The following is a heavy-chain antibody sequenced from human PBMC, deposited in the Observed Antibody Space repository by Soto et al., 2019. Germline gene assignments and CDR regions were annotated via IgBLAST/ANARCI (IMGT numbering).Heavy chain of an antibody. D-gene: IGHD3-16*01. J-gene: IGHJ4*02. V-gene: IGHV1-8*01. CDR2: MNPNSGNT. CDR1: GYTFTSYD. CDR3: ASERGRGGANY. Sequence: QVQLVQSGAEVKKPGASVKVSCKASGYTFTSYDINWVRQATGQGLEWMGWMNPNSGNTGYAQKCQGRVTLTRNTSIPTAYWVLSSLRSEETAVYYCASERGRGGANYWGQGTLVSVSS.